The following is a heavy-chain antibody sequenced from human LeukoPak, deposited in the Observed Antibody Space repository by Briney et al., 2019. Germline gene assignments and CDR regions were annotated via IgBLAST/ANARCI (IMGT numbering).Heavy chain of an antibody. V-gene: IGHV5-51*01. CDR2: IYPGDSDT. J-gene: IGHJ2*01. CDR3: ARHYGSGSHHWYFDL. CDR1: GYRFTDYW. Sequence: GESLKISCKGSGYRFTDYWIGWVRQMPGKGLECMGIIYPGDSDTRYSPSFQGQVTISADKSISTAYLQWSSLKASDTAMYYCARHYGSGSHHWYFDLWGRGTLVTVSS. D-gene: IGHD3-10*01.